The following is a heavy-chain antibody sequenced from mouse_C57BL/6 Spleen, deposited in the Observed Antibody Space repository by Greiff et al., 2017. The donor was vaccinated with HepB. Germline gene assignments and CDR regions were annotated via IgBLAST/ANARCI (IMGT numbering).Heavy chain of an antibody. V-gene: IGHV2-6*03. CDR3: ASSYDYGFAY. CDR2: IWSDGST. J-gene: IGHJ3*01. D-gene: IGHD2-4*01. CDR1: GFSLTSYG. Sequence: VMLVESGPGLVAPSQSLSITCTVSGFSLTSYGVHWVRQPPGKGLEWLVVIWSDGSTNYNSAPKSRLSISKDNSNGQVFLKMNSLQTDDTAMYYCASSYDYGFAYWGQGTLVTVSA.